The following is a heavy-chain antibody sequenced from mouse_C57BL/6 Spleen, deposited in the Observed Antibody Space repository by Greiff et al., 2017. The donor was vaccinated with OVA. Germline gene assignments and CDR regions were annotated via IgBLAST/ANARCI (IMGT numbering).Heavy chain of an antibody. V-gene: IGHV5-16*01. Sequence: EVKLVESEGGLVQPGSSMKLSCTASGFTFSDYYMAWVRQVPEKGLEWVANINYDGSSTYYLDSLKSRFIISRDNAKNILYLQMSSLKSEDTATYYCARGGYEGFDYWGQGTTLTVSS. D-gene: IGHD2-10*02. CDR1: GFTFSDYY. J-gene: IGHJ2*01. CDR3: ARGGYEGFDY. CDR2: INYDGSST.